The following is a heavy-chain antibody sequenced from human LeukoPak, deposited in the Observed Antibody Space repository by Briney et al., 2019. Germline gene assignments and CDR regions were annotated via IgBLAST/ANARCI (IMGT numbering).Heavy chain of an antibody. Sequence: GGSLRLSCAASGFTFSSYWMSWVRQAPGKGLEWVANIKQDGSEKYYVDSVKGRFTIPRDNAKNSLYLQMNSLRAEDTAVYYCARPYVLRFLEWLPFDYWGQGTLVTVSS. CDR2: IKQDGSEK. D-gene: IGHD3-3*01. CDR1: GFTFSSYW. V-gene: IGHV3-7*01. J-gene: IGHJ4*02. CDR3: ARPYVLRFLEWLPFDY.